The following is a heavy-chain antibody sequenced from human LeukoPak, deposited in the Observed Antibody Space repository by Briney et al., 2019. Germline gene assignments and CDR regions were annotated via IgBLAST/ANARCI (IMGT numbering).Heavy chain of an antibody. CDR1: GGSIISGGYS. D-gene: IGHD2-2*01. CDR3: ARTLMPSIHEEFHI. V-gene: IGHV4-61*02. CDR2: IYTSGSA. Sequence: PSETLSLTCTVAGGSIISGGYSWNCIRQPAGKGLEWIGRIYTSGSANYNPSLKSRVTFSVDTSKNHFSLNLTSVTAADTAIYYCARTLMPSIHEEFHIWGQGATVTVSS. J-gene: IGHJ3*02.